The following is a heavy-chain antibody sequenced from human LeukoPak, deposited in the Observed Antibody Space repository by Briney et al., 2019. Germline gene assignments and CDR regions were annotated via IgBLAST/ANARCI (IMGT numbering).Heavy chain of an antibody. CDR2: VSSSGGST. CDR1: AFTVGSYA. J-gene: IGHJ3*02. D-gene: IGHD6-19*01. Sequence: GRCLRLSCAASAFTVGSYAMGWGRQAPGKGGGWVSAVSSSGGSTYYADSVKARYTISRDTSNNTLYLQTNSLRAEATAVYYCAKDNNQWLVGLGAFDIWGQGTMVTVSS. CDR3: AKDNNQWLVGLGAFDI. V-gene: IGHV3-23*01.